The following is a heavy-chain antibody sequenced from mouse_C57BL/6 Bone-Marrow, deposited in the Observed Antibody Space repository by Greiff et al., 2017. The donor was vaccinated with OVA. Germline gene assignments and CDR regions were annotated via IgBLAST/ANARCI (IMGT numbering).Heavy chain of an antibody. V-gene: IGHV1-19*01. CDR3: ASGISVYYYGSSYPFDY. D-gene: IGHD1-1*01. J-gene: IGHJ2*01. CDR1: GYTFTDYY. CDR2: INPYNGGT. Sequence: VQLQQSGPVLVKPGASVKMSCKASGYTFTDYYMNWVKQSHGKSLEWIGVINPYNGGTSYNQKFKGKATLTVDKSSSTAYMELNSLTSEDSAVYYCASGISVYYYGSSYPFDYWGQGTTLTVSS.